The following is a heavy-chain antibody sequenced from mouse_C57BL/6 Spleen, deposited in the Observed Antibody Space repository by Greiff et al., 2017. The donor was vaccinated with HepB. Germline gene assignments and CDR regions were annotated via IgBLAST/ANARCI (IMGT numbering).Heavy chain of an antibody. J-gene: IGHJ3*01. V-gene: IGHV1-69*01. Sequence: QVQLQQPGAELVMPGASVKLSCKASGYTFTSYWMHWVKQRPGQGLEWIGEIDPSDSYTNYNQKFKGKSTLTVDKSSSTAYMQLSSLPSEDSAVYYCARRGWDGRFAYWGQGTLVTVSA. D-gene: IGHD4-1*01. CDR1: GYTFTSYW. CDR3: ARRGWDGRFAY. CDR2: IDPSDSYT.